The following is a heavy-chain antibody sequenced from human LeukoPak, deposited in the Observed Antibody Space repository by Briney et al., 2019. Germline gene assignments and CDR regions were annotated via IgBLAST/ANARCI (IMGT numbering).Heavy chain of an antibody. J-gene: IGHJ4*02. CDR2: ISTYNGNT. Sequence: ASVMVSCKASGYIFTNYAISWVRQAPGQGLEWMGWISTYNGNTKNAQKLQGRVTMTTDTSTSTAYMELRTLRSDDTAVYYCARADTVRLRELSHFDYWGQGTLVTVSS. CDR3: ARADTVRLRELSHFDY. CDR1: GYIFTNYA. D-gene: IGHD3-16*02. V-gene: IGHV1-18*01.